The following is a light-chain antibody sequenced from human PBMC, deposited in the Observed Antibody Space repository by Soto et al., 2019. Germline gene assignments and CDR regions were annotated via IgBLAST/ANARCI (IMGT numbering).Light chain of an antibody. CDR1: SGHSNYA. V-gene: IGLV4-69*01. CDR3: QTWGTGIVI. Sequence: QLVLTQSPSASASLGASVKLTCTLSSGHSNYAIAWHQQQPEKGHRYLMKLNRDGSHSKGDGIPNRFSGSSSGAERYLTISSLQSEDEADYYCQTWGTGIVIFGGGTKLTVL. J-gene: IGLJ2*01. CDR2: LNRDGSH.